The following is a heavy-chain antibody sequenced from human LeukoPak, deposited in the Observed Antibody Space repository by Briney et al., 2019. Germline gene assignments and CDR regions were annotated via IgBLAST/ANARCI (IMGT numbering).Heavy chain of an antibody. V-gene: IGHV4-61*02. CDR2: IYTSGST. Sequence: SETLSLTCTVSGGSISSGSYYWSWIRQPAGKGLEWIGRIYTSGSTNYNPSLKSRVTISVDTSKNQFSLKLSSVTAADTAVYYCARDSRITMIVVPFDIWGRGTMVTVSS. CDR1: GGSISSGSYY. J-gene: IGHJ3*02. CDR3: ARDSRITMIVVPFDI. D-gene: IGHD3-22*01.